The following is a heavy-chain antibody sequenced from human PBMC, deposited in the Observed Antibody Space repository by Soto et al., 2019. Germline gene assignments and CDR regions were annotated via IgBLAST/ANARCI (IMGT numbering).Heavy chain of an antibody. D-gene: IGHD5-18*01. CDR2: IKTDGCST. CDR3: AKREGNTYGLFH. Sequence: EVQLVESGGGLVQPGGSLRLSCAASGFSFSNYWIYWVRQAPGKGLLWVSRIKTDGCSTGYASSVKGRFTISRDNAKNTLYLQMNSLTADDTAVYYCAKREGNTYGLFHWGQGTLVTVSS. CDR1: GFSFSNYW. V-gene: IGHV3-74*01. J-gene: IGHJ4*02.